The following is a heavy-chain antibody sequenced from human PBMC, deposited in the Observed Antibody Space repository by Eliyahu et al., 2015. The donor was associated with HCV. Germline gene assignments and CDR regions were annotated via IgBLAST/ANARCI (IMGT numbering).Heavy chain of an antibody. J-gene: IGHJ4*02. CDR2: ISGSGGST. CDR1: GFTFSSYA. CDR3: AKEGGRFLEWLSGSDY. D-gene: IGHD3-3*01. Sequence: SGFTFSSYAMSWVRQAPGKGLEWVSAISGSGGSTYYADSVKGRFTISRDNSKNTLYLQMNSLRAEDTAVYYCAKEGGRFLEWLSGSDYWGQGTLVTVSS. V-gene: IGHV3-23*01.